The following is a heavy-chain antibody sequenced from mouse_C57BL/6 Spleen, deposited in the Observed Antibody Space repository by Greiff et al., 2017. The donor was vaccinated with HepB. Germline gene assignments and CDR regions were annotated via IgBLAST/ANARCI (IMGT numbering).Heavy chain of an antibody. CDR2: INYDSSST. D-gene: IGHD2-5*01. Sequence: EVHLVESEGGLVQPGSSMKFSCTASGFTFSDYYMAWVRQVPEKGLEWVANINYDSSSTYYLDSLKSRFIISRDNAKNILYLQMSSLKSEDTATYYCARVYYNNYPGYFDYWGQGTTLTVSS. V-gene: IGHV5-16*01. J-gene: IGHJ2*01. CDR1: GFTFSDYY. CDR3: ARVYYNNYPGYFDY.